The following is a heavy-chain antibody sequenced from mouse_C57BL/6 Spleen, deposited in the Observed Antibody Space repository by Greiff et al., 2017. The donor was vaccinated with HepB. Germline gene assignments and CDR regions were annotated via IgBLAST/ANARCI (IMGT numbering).Heavy chain of an antibody. CDR1: GFTFSSYT. CDR3: ARLPTRDEYAMDY. Sequence: EVKLLESGGGLVKPGGSLKLSCAASGFTFSSYTMSWVRQTPEKRLEWVATISGGGGNTYYPDSVKGRFTISRDNAKNTLYLQMSSLRSEDTALYYCARLPTRDEYAMDYWGQGTSVTVSS. V-gene: IGHV5-9*01. J-gene: IGHJ4*01. D-gene: IGHD2-10*01. CDR2: ISGGGGNT.